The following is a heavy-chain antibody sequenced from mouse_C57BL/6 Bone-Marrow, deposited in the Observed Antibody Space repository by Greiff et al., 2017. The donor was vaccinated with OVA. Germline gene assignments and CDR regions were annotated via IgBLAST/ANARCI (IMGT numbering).Heavy chain of an antibody. V-gene: IGHV5-17*01. CDR1: GFTFSDYG. CDR2: ISSGSSTI. CDR3: ARGRGHYYGFDY. Sequence: EVMLVESGGGLVKPGGSLKLSCAASGFTFSDYGMHWVRQAPEKGLEWVAYISSGSSTIYYADTVKGRFTISRDNAKNTLFLQRTSLRSEDTAMYYCARGRGHYYGFDYWGQGTTLTVSS. D-gene: IGHD1-2*01. J-gene: IGHJ2*01.